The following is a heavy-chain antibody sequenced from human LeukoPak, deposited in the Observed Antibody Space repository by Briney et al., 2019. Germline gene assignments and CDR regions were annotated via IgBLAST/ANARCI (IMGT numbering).Heavy chain of an antibody. Sequence: GESLKISCKGSGYRFTSYWIGWVRQMPGKGLEWMGIIYPGDSDTRYSPSFQGQVTISADKSISTAYLQWSSLKASDTAMYYCARRQAATTSSYYFDYWGQGTLVTVSS. CDR3: ARRQAATTSSYYFDY. J-gene: IGHJ4*02. D-gene: IGHD5-12*01. CDR2: IYPGDSDT. CDR1: GYRFTSYW. V-gene: IGHV5-51*01.